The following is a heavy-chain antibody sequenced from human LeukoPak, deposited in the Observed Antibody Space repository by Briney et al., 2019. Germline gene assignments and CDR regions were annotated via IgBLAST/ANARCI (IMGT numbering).Heavy chain of an antibody. CDR3: ARDYGGNIREYFDY. CDR1: GFTVSSTY. J-gene: IGHJ4*02. CDR2: IYSGGST. V-gene: IGHV3-66*01. Sequence: GGSLRLSCAASGFTVSSTYMSWVRQAPGKGLEWVSVIYSGGSTDYADSVKGRFTISRDNSKNTLFLQMSSLRVEDTAVYYCARDYGGNIREYFDYWGQGTLVTVSS. D-gene: IGHD4-23*01.